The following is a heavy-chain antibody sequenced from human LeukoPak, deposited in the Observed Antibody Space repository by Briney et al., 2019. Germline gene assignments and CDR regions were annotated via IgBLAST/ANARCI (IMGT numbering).Heavy chain of an antibody. D-gene: IGHD1-26*01. Sequence: GGSLRLSCAATGFTVSSNYMSWVRQAPGKGLEWVSVLYSDASTYYADSVKGRFIISRLSSETTLYLQMNSLRVEDTAVYYCARMNSGTYFDYWGQGTLVSVSS. CDR1: GFTVSSNY. CDR2: LYSDAST. V-gene: IGHV3-53*04. J-gene: IGHJ4*02. CDR3: ARMNSGTYFDY.